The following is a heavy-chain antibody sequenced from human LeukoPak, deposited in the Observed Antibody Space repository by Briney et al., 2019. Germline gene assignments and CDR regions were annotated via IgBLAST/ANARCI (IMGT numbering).Heavy chain of an antibody. J-gene: IGHJ3*01. V-gene: IGHV1-18*04. Sequence: ASVKVPRKASGYTFTSYGISWVRQAPGQGLEWMGWISAYNGNTNYAQKLQSRVTMTTNTSKSTAYMEQRSLRSDDSAVYYCARGRDDYGDYASWGQGTMVTVSS. CDR3: ARGRDDYGDYAS. D-gene: IGHD4-17*01. CDR1: GYTFTSYG. CDR2: ISAYNGNT.